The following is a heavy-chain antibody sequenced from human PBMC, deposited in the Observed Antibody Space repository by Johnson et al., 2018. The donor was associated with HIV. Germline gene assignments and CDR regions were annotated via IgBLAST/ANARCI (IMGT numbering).Heavy chain of an antibody. Sequence: VQLVESGGGLVQPGGSLRLSCAVSGFTFNSYWMSWVRQGPGKGLEWVAVISYDGSNKYYADSVKGRFTISRDNSKNTLYLQMNSLRAEDTAVYYCARACRDGYTCDAFDIWGQGTMVTVSS. J-gene: IGHJ3*02. CDR3: ARACRDGYTCDAFDI. D-gene: IGHD5-24*01. V-gene: IGHV3-30*14. CDR2: ISYDGSNK. CDR1: GFTFNSYW.